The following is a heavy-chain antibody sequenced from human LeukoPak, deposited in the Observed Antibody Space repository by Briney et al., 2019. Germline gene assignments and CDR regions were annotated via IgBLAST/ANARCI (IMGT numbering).Heavy chain of an antibody. CDR3: ARGTIAVAGTVFDY. CDR2: IYYSGST. J-gene: IGHJ4*02. Sequence: PSQTLSLTCTVSGGSISSGDYYWSWIRQPPGKGLEWIGYIYYSGSTHYNPSLKSRVTISVDTSKNQFSLKLGSVTAADTAVYYCARGTIAVAGTVFDYWGQGTLVTVSS. V-gene: IGHV4-30-4*01. D-gene: IGHD6-19*01. CDR1: GGSISSGDYY.